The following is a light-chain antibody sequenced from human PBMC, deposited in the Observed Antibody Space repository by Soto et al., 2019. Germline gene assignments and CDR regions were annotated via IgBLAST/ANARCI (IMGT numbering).Light chain of an antibody. V-gene: IGKV3-20*01. CDR2: GAI. Sequence: EIVLTQSPGTLSLSPGERVTLSCRASESVSSGYVGWYQQKPGQAPRLVIFGAIGRATGIPDRFRGSGSGTDFTLTISSLEPEDFAVYYCQQYGSSPPSLGQGTKLEIK. CDR1: ESVSSGY. CDR3: QQYGSSPPS. J-gene: IGKJ2*01.